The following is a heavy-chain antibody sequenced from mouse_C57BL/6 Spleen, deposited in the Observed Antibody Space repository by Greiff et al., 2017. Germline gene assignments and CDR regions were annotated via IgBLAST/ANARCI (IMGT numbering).Heavy chain of an antibody. CDR1: GFTFSSYG. J-gene: IGHJ1*03. V-gene: IGHV5-6*01. CDR3: ARGYYGSRNWYFDV. Sequence: EVHLVESGGDLVKPGGSLKLSCAASGFTFSSYGMSWVRQTPDKRLEWVATISSGGSYTYYPDSVKGRFTISRDNAKNTLYLQMSSLKSEDTAMYYGARGYYGSRNWYFDVWGTGTTVTVSS. D-gene: IGHD1-1*01. CDR2: ISSGGSYT.